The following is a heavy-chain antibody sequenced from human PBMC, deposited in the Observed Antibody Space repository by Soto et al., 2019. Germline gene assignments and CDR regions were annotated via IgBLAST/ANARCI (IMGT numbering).Heavy chain of an antibody. CDR1: GLTFTNAW. J-gene: IGHJ6*03. CDR3: AREYCSGGRCVGLYYVDV. Sequence: PGGSLRLSCAASGLTFTNAWMTWVRQVPGKGLEWVGRIKGKPDGGITDHAAPVKGRFAISRDDSKNTLYLQMNSLRTEDTALYYCAREYCSGGRCVGLYYVDVWGKGTTVTVSS. V-gene: IGHV3-15*07. D-gene: IGHD2-15*01. CDR2: IKGKPDGGIT.